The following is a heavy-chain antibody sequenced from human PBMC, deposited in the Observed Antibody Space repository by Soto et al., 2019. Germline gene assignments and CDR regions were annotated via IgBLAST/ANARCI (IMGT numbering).Heavy chain of an antibody. Sequence: ASVKVSCKASGYTFTSYAMHWVRQAPGQRLEWMGWINAGNGNTKYSQKFQGRVTITRDTSASTAYMELSSLRSEDTAVYYCACYTRTSYGMDVWGQGTTVTVSS. CDR3: ACYTRTSYGMDV. CDR2: INAGNGNT. D-gene: IGHD2-2*02. J-gene: IGHJ6*02. CDR1: GYTFTSYA. V-gene: IGHV1-3*01.